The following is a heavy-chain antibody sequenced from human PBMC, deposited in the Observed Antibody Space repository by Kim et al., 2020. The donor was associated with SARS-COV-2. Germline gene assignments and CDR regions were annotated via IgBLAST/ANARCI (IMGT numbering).Heavy chain of an antibody. D-gene: IGHD3-22*01. V-gene: IGHV3-48*03. CDR1: GFTFSSYE. Sequence: GGSLRLSCAASGFTFSSYEMNWVRQAPGKGLEWVSYISSSGSTIYYADSVKGRFTISRDNAKNSLYLQMNSLRAEDTAVYYCARQYDSSGYSWKSYYYYGMDVWGQGTTVTVSS. J-gene: IGHJ6*02. CDR3: ARQYDSSGYSWKSYYYYGMDV. CDR2: ISSSGSTI.